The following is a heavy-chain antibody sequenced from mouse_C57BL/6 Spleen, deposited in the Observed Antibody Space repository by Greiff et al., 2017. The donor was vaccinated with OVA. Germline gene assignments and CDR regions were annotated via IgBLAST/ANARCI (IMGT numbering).Heavy chain of an antibody. CDR3: ARKKLGRYYAMDY. J-gene: IGHJ4*01. CDR1: GFTFSDYG. D-gene: IGHD4-1*01. V-gene: IGHV5-17*01. CDR2: ISSGSSTI. Sequence: DVHLVESGGGLVKPGGSLKLSCAASGFTFSDYGMHWVRQAPEKGLEWVAYISSGSSTIYYADTVKGRFTISRDNAKNTLFLQMTSLRSEDTAMYYCARKKLGRYYAMDYWGQGTSVTVSS.